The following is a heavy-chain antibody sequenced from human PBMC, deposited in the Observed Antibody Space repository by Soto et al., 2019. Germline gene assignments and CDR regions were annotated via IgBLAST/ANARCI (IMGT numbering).Heavy chain of an antibody. V-gene: IGHV1-69*13. D-gene: IGHD6-19*01. J-gene: IGHJ1*01. CDR3: AIEVPLVSMAGPF. CDR1: GDTFTSYS. CDR2: IIPIFGTP. Sequence: ASVKVSCKVSGDTFTSYSINWVRQAPGQGLEWVGGIIPIFGTPTYALKFQGRVTITADDSTSTAYMELSSLSSDDTAVYYCAIEVPLVSMAGPFWCQGTLVSV.